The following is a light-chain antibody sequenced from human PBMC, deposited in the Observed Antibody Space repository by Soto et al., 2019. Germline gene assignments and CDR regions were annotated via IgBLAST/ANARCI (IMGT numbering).Light chain of an antibody. CDR3: QQYGSSPRT. Sequence: EIVLTQSPGTLSLSPGERATLSCRASPSVSSSYLAWYQQKPGQAPSLLIYGASSRATGIPDRFGGCGSGSDFTLTISRLEPEDFAVDYGQQYGSSPRTFGQGTKLEIK. CDR1: PSVSSSY. V-gene: IGKV3-20*01. CDR2: GAS. J-gene: IGKJ2*01.